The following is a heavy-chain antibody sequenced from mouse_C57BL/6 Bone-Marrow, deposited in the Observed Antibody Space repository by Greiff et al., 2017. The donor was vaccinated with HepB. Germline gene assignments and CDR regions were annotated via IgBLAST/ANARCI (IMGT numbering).Heavy chain of an antibody. D-gene: IGHD4-1*01. V-gene: IGHV5-4*03. Sequence: DVKLVESGGGLVKPGGSLKLSCAASGFTFSSYAMSWVRQTPEKRLEWVATISDGGSYTYYPDNVKGRFTISRDNAKNNLYLQMSHLKSEDTAMYYCARALLTGSDNAYWGQGTLVTVSA. J-gene: IGHJ3*01. CDR3: ARALLTGSDNAY. CDR2: ISDGGSYT. CDR1: GFTFSSYA.